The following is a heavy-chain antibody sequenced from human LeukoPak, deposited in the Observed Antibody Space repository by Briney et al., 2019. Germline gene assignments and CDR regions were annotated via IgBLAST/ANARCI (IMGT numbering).Heavy chain of an antibody. Sequence: GGSLRLSCAASGFTFSTYAMHWVRQAPGKGLEWVAFISFDGSSKYYADSVKGRFTISRDNSKNTLYLQMSSLRPEDTAVYYCARDGVDTAMVTVSAFDYWGQGTLVTVSS. V-gene: IGHV3-30*03. CDR2: ISFDGSSK. CDR3: ARDGVDTAMVTVSAFDY. CDR1: GFTFSTYA. D-gene: IGHD5-18*01. J-gene: IGHJ4*02.